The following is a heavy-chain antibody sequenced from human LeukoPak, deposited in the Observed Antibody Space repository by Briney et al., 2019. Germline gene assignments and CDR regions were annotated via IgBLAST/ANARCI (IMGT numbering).Heavy chain of an antibody. Sequence: GGSLRLSCAASGFTFSSYAMSWVRQAPGKGLEGVSAISGSGGSTYYADSVKGRFTISRDNSKNTLYLQMNSLRAEDTAVYYCANVGGIVGANIDYWGQGTLVTVSS. CDR3: ANVGGIVGANIDY. J-gene: IGHJ4*02. CDR1: GFTFSSYA. CDR2: ISGSGGST. V-gene: IGHV3-23*01. D-gene: IGHD1-26*01.